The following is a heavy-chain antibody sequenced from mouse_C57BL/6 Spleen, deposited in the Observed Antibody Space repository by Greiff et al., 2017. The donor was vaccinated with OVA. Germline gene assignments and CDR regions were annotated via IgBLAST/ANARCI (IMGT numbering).Heavy chain of an antibody. V-gene: IGHV1-15*01. CDR2: IDPETGGT. CDR3: TRNYGNSGFDY. J-gene: IGHJ2*01. D-gene: IGHD2-1*01. CDR1: GYTFTDYE. Sequence: VQLQQSGAELVRPGASVTLSCKASGYTFTDYEMHWVKQTPVHGLEWIGAIDPETGGTAYNQKFKGKAILTADKSSSTAYMELRSLTSEDSAVYYCTRNYGNSGFDYWGQGTTLTVSS.